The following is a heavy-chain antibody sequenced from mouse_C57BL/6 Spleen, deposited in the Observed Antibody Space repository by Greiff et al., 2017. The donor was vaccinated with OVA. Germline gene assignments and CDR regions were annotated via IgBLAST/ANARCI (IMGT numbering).Heavy chain of an antibody. CDR1: GFSLTSYG. Sequence: QVQLKESGPGLVQPSQSLSITCTVSGFSLTSYGVHWVRQSPGKGLEWLGVIWSVGSTDYNAAFISRLSISKDNSKSQVFFKMNSLQADDTAIYYCARKRRSNYGDYFDYWGQGTTLTVSS. CDR2: IWSVGST. D-gene: IGHD2-5*01. CDR3: ARKRRSNYGDYFDY. J-gene: IGHJ2*01. V-gene: IGHV2-2*01.